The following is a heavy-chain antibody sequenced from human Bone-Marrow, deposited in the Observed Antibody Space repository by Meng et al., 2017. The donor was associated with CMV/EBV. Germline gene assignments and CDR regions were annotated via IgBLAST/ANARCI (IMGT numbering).Heavy chain of an antibody. CDR3: ARGRGWELDF. CDR1: GGSFRGYY. V-gene: IGHV4-34*01. CDR2: INHSGST. Sequence: SETLSLTCAVYGGSFRGYYWSWIRQPPGKGLEWIGEINHSGSTNYNPSLKSRVTISVDTSKNQFSLKLSSVTAADTAVYYCARGRGWELDFWGQGTLVTVSS. J-gene: IGHJ4*02. D-gene: IGHD1-26*01.